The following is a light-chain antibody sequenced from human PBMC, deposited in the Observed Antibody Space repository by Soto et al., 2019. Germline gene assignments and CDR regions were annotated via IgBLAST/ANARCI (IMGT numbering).Light chain of an antibody. CDR2: DAS. CDR3: QQYNNWLWT. V-gene: IGKV3-15*01. CDR1: QSVSRN. J-gene: IGKJ1*01. Sequence: EIVMTQSPATLSVSPGERATLSCRGSQSVSRNVAWYQQKPGQAPRLLIHDASTRATGISVRFSGSGSGTEFTLTISSLQSEDFAVYYCQQYNNWLWTFGQGTKVEIK.